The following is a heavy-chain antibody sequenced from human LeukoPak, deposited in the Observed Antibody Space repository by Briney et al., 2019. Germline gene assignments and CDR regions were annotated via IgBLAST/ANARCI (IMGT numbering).Heavy chain of an antibody. D-gene: IGHD3-10*01. CDR1: GGSISSGDYY. V-gene: IGHV4-30-4*08. CDR2: ISYSGSS. CDR3: ASYYYGSGSRYYFDY. J-gene: IGHJ4*02. Sequence: SETLSLTCTVSGGSISSGDYYWSWSRQPPGKGLEWSGYISYSGSSYYNPSLKSRVTISLDTSKNQFSLKLSSVTAADTAVYYCASYYYGSGSRYYFDYWGQGTLVTVSS.